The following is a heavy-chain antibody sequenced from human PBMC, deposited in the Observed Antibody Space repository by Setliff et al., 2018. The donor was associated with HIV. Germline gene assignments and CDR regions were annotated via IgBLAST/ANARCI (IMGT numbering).Heavy chain of an antibody. J-gene: IGHJ4*02. D-gene: IGHD2-15*01. CDR2: IDPSNSNT. CDR1: GYSFTSYW. CDR3: ARHKNGGYSLDN. V-gene: IGHV5-10-1*01. Sequence: PGESLKISCKGSGYSFTSYWISWVRQMPGKGLEWMGRIDPSNSNTNYSPSFQGHVTISADRSISTAYLQWSSLKASDTAIYYCARHKNGGYSLDNWGQGTLVTVSS.